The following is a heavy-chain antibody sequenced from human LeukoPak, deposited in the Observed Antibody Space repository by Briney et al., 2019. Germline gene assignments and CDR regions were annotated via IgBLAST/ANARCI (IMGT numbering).Heavy chain of an antibody. Sequence: GESLKISCKGSGYSFTSYWIGWVRPMPGKGLEWMGIIYSYDCDTRYSPSFQGQVTISADKSISNAYLQWSSLKASDTAVYYCARHQQQGEDFDAFDIWGQGTMVTVSS. D-gene: IGHD6-13*01. CDR1: GYSFTSYW. J-gene: IGHJ3*02. CDR2: IYSYDCDT. CDR3: ARHQQQGEDFDAFDI. V-gene: IGHV5-51*01.